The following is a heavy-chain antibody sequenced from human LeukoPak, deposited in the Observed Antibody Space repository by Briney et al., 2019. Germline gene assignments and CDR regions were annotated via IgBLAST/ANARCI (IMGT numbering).Heavy chain of an antibody. J-gene: IGHJ5*02. CDR1: GFTFSSYE. Sequence: GGSLRLSCAASGFTFSSYEMNWVCQAPGKGLEWVSYISSSGSTIYYADSVKGRFTTSTDNAKNSLYLQMNSLRVDDTALYYCARGATDRWFDPWGQGTLVIVSS. CDR2: ISSSGSTI. CDR3: ARGATDRWFDP. V-gene: IGHV3-48*03. D-gene: IGHD1-1*01.